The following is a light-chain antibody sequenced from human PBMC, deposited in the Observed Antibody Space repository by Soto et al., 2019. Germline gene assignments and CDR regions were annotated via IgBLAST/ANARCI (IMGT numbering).Light chain of an antibody. CDR2: GAS. V-gene: IGKV3-20*01. CDR3: QLYGSSPKT. Sequence: TLSLATLSLSKGERATLSFRASQSVSNNYLAWYQQKPGQAPRLLIYGASNRATGIPERFSGSGSGTDFTLTISRLEPEDFAVYYCQLYGSSPKTFGEGTKADI. J-gene: IGKJ1*01. CDR1: QSVSNNY.